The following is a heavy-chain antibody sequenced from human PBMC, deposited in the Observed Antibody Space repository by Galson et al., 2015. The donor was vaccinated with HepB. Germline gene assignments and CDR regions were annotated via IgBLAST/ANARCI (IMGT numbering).Heavy chain of an antibody. CDR1: GFTFSRFG. V-gene: IGHV3-48*04. CDR3: ARLTTMTAINWFDP. CDR2: ISSSRTTI. D-gene: IGHD4-17*01. Sequence: SLRLSCAASGFTFSRFGMNWVRQAPGTGLEWVSYISSSRTTIYYADSVKGRFTISRDNAKNSLYLQMNSLRAEDTAVYYCARLTTMTAINWFDPWGQGTLVTVSS. J-gene: IGHJ5*02.